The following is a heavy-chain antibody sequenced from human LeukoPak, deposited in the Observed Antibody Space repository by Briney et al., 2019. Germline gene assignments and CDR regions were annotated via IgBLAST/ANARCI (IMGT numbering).Heavy chain of an antibody. V-gene: IGHV3-23*01. J-gene: IGHJ4*02. D-gene: IGHD3-22*01. CDR2: ISGSGGST. CDR1: GFTFSSYA. CDR3: ARGHRYYDSSGYYGWLDY. Sequence: PGGSLRLSCAASGFTFSSYAMSWVRQAPGKGLEWVSAISGSGGSTYYADSVKGRFTISRDNSKNTLYLQMNSLRAEDTAVYYCARGHRYYDSSGYYGWLDYWGQGTLVTVSS.